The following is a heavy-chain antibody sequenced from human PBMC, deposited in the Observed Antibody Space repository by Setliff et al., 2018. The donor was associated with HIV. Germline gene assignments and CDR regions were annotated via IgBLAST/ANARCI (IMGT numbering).Heavy chain of an antibody. CDR1: GFPFINYH. V-gene: IGHV1-18*01. Sequence: ASVKVSCKASGFPFINYHITWVRQAPGQGLEWVGSISASSVNTNYTQGRVTMTTDISTSTAYMELRSLRSADSAVYYCERVPVSNYYYYMDVWGKGTTVTVSS. J-gene: IGHJ6*03. CDR3: ERVPVSNYYYYMDV. CDR2: ISASSVNT.